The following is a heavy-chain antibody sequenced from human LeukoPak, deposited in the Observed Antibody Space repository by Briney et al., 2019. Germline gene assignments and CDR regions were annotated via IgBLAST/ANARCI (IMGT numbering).Heavy chain of an antibody. J-gene: IGHJ4*02. V-gene: IGHV4-34*01. CDR3: ARRSSSWYGHFDY. CDR2: INHSGST. Sequence: SETLSLTCAVYGGSFSGYYWSWIRQPPGKGLEWIREINHSGSTNYNPSLKSRVTISVDTSKNQFSLKLSSVTAADTAVYYCARRSSSWYGHFDYWGQGTLVTVSS. D-gene: IGHD6-13*01. CDR1: GGSFSGYY.